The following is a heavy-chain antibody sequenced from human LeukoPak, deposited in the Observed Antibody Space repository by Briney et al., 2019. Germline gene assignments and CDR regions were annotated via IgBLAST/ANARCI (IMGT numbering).Heavy chain of an antibody. D-gene: IGHD3-10*01. CDR2: INEDGSST. V-gene: IGHV3-74*01. CDR3: TTDTFGARDS. Sequence: GWSLGLSCAASGYTFSRYWMHWVRQGPGKGLVWVSRINEDGSSTSYAESVRGRFTISRDNAKNTLYLQMNSLRAEDAAVYYCTTDTFGARDSWGQGTLVTVSS. J-gene: IGHJ4*02. CDR1: GYTFSRYW.